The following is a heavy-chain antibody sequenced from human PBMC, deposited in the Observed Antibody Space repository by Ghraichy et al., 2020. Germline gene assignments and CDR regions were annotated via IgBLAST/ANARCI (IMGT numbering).Heavy chain of an antibody. Sequence: SETLSLTCTVSGGSISSYYWSWIRQPPGKGLEWIGYIYYSGSTNYNPSLKSRVTISVDTSKNQFSLKLSSVTAADTAVYYCARAPRGGGNLRYYFDYWGQGTLVTVSS. D-gene: IGHD4-23*01. CDR1: GGSISSYY. CDR2: IYYSGST. J-gene: IGHJ4*02. CDR3: ARAPRGGGNLRYYFDY. V-gene: IGHV4-59*08.